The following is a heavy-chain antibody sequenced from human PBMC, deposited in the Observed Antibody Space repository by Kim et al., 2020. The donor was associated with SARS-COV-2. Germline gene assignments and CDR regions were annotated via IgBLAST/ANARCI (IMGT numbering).Heavy chain of an antibody. CDR1: GFTFSSYA. CDR2: ISYDGSNK. Sequence: GGSLRLSCAASGFTFSSYAMHWVRQAPGKGLEWVAVISYDGSNKYYADSVKGRFTISRDNSKNTLYLQMNSLRAEDTAVYYCARPLQRGIAAADAFDIWGQGTMVTVSS. D-gene: IGHD6-13*01. J-gene: IGHJ3*02. CDR3: ARPLQRGIAAADAFDI. V-gene: IGHV3-30*04.